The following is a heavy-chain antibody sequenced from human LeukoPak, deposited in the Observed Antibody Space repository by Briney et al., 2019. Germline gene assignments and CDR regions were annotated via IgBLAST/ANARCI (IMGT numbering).Heavy chain of an antibody. CDR1: GFTFSSCA. Sequence: GGSLRLSCAASGFTFSSCAMNWVRQAPGTGLEWVSSISGSGDNTYYADSVKGRFTISRDNSKNMLYLQMNSLRGEDTALYYCAKGGPAATFPFDYWGQGTLVTVSS. V-gene: IGHV3-23*01. D-gene: IGHD2-2*01. CDR2: ISGSGDNT. J-gene: IGHJ4*02. CDR3: AKGGPAATFPFDY.